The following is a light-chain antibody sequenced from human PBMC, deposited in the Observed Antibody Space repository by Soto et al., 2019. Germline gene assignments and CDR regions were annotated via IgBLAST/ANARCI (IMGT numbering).Light chain of an antibody. V-gene: IGKV1-39*01. CDR2: AAS. Sequence: DIQMTQSPSSLSASVGDRVTITCRASQIISNFLNWYQQKPGKAPKLLIYAASSLQSGVPSSFSGSGSGTVFTLTISRLQPEDFATYYCQQNYSPSWTFGNGTKVEI. CDR3: QQNYSPSWT. CDR1: QIISNF. J-gene: IGKJ1*01.